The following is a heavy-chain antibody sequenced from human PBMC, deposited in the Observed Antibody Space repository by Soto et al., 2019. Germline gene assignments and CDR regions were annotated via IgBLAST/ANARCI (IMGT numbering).Heavy chain of an antibody. Sequence: QITLKESGPTLVKPTQTLTLTCTFSGFSLSTSGVGVGWIRQPPGKALEWLALIYWDDDNRYSPSLKSRLTIIKDNSNNQVVLTMVNMAPVDTARYYFAHDFWSRYYTERWFDPWGQGTVVTVSP. J-gene: IGHJ5*02. CDR2: IYWDDDN. V-gene: IGHV2-5*02. CDR3: AHDFWSRYYTERWFDP. CDR1: GFSLSTSGVG. D-gene: IGHD3-3*01.